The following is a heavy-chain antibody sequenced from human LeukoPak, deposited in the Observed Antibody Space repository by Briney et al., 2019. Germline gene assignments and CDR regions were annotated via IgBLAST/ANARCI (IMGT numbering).Heavy chain of an antibody. Sequence: SVKVSCKTSGYTFTSYWIQWVRQAPGQGLEWMGGIIPIFGTANYAQKFQGRVTITADESTSTAYMELSSLRSEDTAVYYCASDGKEDGYNSGYWGQGTLVTVSS. CDR3: ASDGKEDGYNSGY. V-gene: IGHV1-69*13. J-gene: IGHJ4*02. CDR2: IIPIFGTA. D-gene: IGHD5-24*01. CDR1: GYTFTSYW.